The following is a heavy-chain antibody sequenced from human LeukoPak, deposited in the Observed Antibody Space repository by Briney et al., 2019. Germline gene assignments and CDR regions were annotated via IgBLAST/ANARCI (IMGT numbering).Heavy chain of an antibody. J-gene: IGHJ4*02. Sequence: GGSLRLSCVASGLISNAYWMAWFRQAPGQGLEWVANINQDGSDINYVDSVNGRFTISRDNAKNSLYLQMISLRGEDTAVYYCVRGGSFDGSRYYPDYWGQGTLVTVSS. CDR2: INQDGSDI. V-gene: IGHV3-7*01. CDR3: VRGGSFDGSRYYPDY. CDR1: GLISNAYW. D-gene: IGHD3-22*01.